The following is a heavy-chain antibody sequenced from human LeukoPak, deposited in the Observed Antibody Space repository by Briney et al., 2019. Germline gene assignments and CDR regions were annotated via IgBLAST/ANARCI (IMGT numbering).Heavy chain of an antibody. D-gene: IGHD1-26*01. CDR2: ISAGGGGHT. Sequence: GGSLRLSCAGSGFTLSSYVMTWGRQPPGQRLEWGSGISAGGGGHTSYADSVKGRFSISRDNSKNTVYLQMNSLRVEDTAVYYCAKGPVSAIVGATTLDYWGQGTLVTVSS. CDR1: GFTLSSYV. J-gene: IGHJ4*02. CDR3: AKGPVSAIVGATTLDY. V-gene: IGHV3-23*01.